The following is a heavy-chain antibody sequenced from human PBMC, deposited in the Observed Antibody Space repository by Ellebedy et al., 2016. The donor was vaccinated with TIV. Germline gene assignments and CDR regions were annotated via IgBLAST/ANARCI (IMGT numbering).Heavy chain of an antibody. J-gene: IGHJ6*02. Sequence: SETLSLXCTVSGGSISSYYWSWIRQPPGKGLEWIGYIYYSGSTNYNPSLKSRVTISVDTSKNQFSLKLSSVTAADTAVYYCTSQEYSSSWYTEYYYYGMDVWGQGTTVTVSS. CDR3: TSQEYSSSWYTEYYYYGMDV. V-gene: IGHV4-59*12. CDR1: GGSISSYY. CDR2: IYYSGST. D-gene: IGHD6-13*01.